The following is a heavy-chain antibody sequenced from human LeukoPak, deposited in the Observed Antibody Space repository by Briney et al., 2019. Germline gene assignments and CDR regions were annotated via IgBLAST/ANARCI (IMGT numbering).Heavy chain of an antibody. CDR1: GYTFTNNY. Sequence: ASVKVSCKASGYTFTNNYMHWVRQAPGQGPEWMGIINPRGGSTTYAQKFQGRVTMTRDTSKNQFSLKLSSVTAADAAVYYCARVILTGVGVVPAANWFDPWGQGTLVTVSS. V-gene: IGHV1-46*01. D-gene: IGHD2-2*01. CDR3: ARVILTGVGVVPAANWFDP. J-gene: IGHJ5*02. CDR2: INPRGGST.